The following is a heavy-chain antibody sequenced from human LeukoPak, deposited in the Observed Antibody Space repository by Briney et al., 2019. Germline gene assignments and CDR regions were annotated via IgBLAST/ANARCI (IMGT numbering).Heavy chain of an antibody. CDR1: GFTFNIAW. Sequence: KSGGSLRLSCAASGFTFNIAWMTWVRQAPGKGLEWVGRIKSKTDGGTTDYPAPVRGRFTISRDDSKNTLYLLTTSLKTEDTAVYYCTTEGYPPTYFDSWGQGTLVTVSS. J-gene: IGHJ4*02. V-gene: IGHV3-15*01. D-gene: IGHD5-18*01. CDR2: IKSKTDGGTT. CDR3: TTEGYPPTYFDS.